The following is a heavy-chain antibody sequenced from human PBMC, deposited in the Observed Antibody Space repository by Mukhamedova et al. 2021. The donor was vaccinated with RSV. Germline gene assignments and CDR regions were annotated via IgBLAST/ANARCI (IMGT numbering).Heavy chain of an antibody. CDR2: INPSGGGT. V-gene: IGHV1-46*01. J-gene: IGHJ3*02. CDR3: ARGSRGSYGEDGFDI. Sequence: GLEWMGVINPSGGGTSYAQKFQGRVTMTRDTSTSTVYMELSSLRSDDTAVYYCARGSRGSYGEDGFDIWGQGTLVTVSS. D-gene: IGHD3-16*01.